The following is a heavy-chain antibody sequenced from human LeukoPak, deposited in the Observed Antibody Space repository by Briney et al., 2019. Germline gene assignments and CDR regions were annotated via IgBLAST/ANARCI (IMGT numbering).Heavy chain of an antibody. CDR2: ISSSGSTI. V-gene: IGHV3-48*04. D-gene: IGHD3-10*02. CDR3: AELGITMIGGV. J-gene: IGHJ6*04. Sequence: GGSLRLSCAASGFTFSSYSMNWVRQAPGKGLEWVSYISSSGSTIFYADSVKGRFTISRDNAKNSLYLQMNSLRAEDTAVYYCAELGITMIGGVWGKGTTVTVSS. CDR1: GFTFSSYS.